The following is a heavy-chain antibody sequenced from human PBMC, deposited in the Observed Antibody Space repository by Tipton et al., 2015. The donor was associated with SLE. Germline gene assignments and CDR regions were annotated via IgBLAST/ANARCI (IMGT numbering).Heavy chain of an antibody. Sequence: TLSLTCTVSGGSISSGSYYWSWIRQPAGKGLEWIGNIYTSGSTNYNPSLKRRVTISVDTSKNQFSLKLSSVTAADTAAYYCARGVYYDILTGSYYYGMDVWGQGTTVTVSS. CDR1: GGSISSGSYY. D-gene: IGHD3-9*01. V-gene: IGHV4-61*09. CDR2: IYTSGST. J-gene: IGHJ6*02. CDR3: ARGVYYDILTGSYYYGMDV.